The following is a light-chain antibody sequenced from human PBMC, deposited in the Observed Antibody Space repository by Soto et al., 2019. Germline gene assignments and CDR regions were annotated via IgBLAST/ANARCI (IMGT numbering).Light chain of an antibody. CDR1: QSVSSSF. J-gene: IGKJ2*01. CDR3: QQYGSSPYT. CDR2: GAS. V-gene: IGKV3-20*01. Sequence: EIVLTQSPGTLSLSPGEGATLSCRASQSVSSSFLAWYQQKPGQAPRLLIYGASSRATGIPDRFSGSGSGTDFTLTISRLEPEDFAVYYCQQYGSSPYTFGQGPKLEI.